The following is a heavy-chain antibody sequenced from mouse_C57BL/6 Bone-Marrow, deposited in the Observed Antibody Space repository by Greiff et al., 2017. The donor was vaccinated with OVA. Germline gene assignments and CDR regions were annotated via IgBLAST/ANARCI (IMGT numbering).Heavy chain of an antibody. V-gene: IGHV1-19*01. CDR3: AMDSYYYGSSYEYFDV. J-gene: IGHJ1*03. CDR2: INPYNGGT. D-gene: IGHD1-1*01. CDR1: GYTFTDYY. Sequence: VQLQQSGPVLVKPGASVKMSCKASGYTFTDYYMNWVKQSHGKSLEWIGVINPYNGGTSYNQKFKGKATLTVDKSSSTAYMELNSLTSEDSAVYYCAMDSYYYGSSYEYFDVWGTGTTVTVSS.